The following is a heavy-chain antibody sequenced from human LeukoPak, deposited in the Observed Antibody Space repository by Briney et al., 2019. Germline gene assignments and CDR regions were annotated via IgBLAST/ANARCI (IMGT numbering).Heavy chain of an antibody. D-gene: IGHD1/OR15-1a*01. CDR1: GVSISSQY. J-gene: IGHJ4*02. Sequence: PSETLSLTCTVSGVSISSQYWSWFRQPPAKGLEWIGYVYYTGATSYNPSLKSRITMSLDKSKSQFSLKLSSVTAADTAVYYCATHGTGNKDFWGQGTLVTVSS. V-gene: IGHV4-59*08. CDR3: ATHGTGNKDF. CDR2: VYYTGAT.